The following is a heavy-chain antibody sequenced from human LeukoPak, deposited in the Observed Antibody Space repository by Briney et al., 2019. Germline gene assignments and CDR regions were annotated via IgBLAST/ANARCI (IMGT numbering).Heavy chain of an antibody. Sequence: GGSLRLSCAASGFTFSSYAMGWGRQAPGKGLEWVSAISGSGARTYYADSVKGRFTISRDNSKNTLYLQMNSLRAEDTAVYYCARDEQQLDYWGQGTLVTVSS. CDR1: GFTFSSYA. J-gene: IGHJ4*02. D-gene: IGHD6-13*01. V-gene: IGHV3-23*01. CDR2: ISGSGART. CDR3: ARDEQQLDY.